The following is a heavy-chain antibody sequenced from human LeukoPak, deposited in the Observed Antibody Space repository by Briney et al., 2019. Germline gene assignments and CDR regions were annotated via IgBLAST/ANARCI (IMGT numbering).Heavy chain of an antibody. Sequence: ASVKVSCKASGYTFTSYYMHWVRQAPGQGVEWMGIINPSGGSTNYAQKFQGRVTMTRDTSTSTVYMELSSLRSEDTAVYYCARDTTDYYDSSGYYLAYYYYYGMDVWGQGTTVTVSS. D-gene: IGHD3-22*01. CDR2: INPSGGST. V-gene: IGHV1-46*01. CDR3: ARDTTDYYDSSGYYLAYYYYYGMDV. CDR1: GYTFTSYY. J-gene: IGHJ6*02.